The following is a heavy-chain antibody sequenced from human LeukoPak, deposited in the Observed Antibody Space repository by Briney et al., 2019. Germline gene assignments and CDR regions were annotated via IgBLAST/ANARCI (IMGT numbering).Heavy chain of an antibody. D-gene: IGHD3-22*01. J-gene: IGHJ6*02. CDR3: ARTFQDDGSGYYYYYGMDV. CDR1: GGSISNYY. V-gene: IGHV4-59*01. CDR2: IYYRGSI. Sequence: ASETLSLTCTVSGGSISNYYWSWLRQPPGRGLEWVGYIYYRGSINYNPSLRSRVTLSVDTSNNQFSLKLSSVTAADTAVYYCARTFQDDGSGYYYYYGMDVWGHGTTVTVSS.